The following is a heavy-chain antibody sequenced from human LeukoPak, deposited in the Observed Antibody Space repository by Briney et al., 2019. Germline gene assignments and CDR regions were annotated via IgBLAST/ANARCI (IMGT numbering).Heavy chain of an antibody. D-gene: IGHD3-10*01. J-gene: IGHJ3*02. V-gene: IGHV3-30*14. CDR1: GFTFSNYV. CDR3: ARDGMVRGVIIWDAFDI. CDR2: ISNDGINK. Sequence: PGGSLRLSCAASGFTFSNYVMQWVRQAPGKGLEWVAVISNDGINKYYTDSVMGRFTISRDNSKNTLYVQMNSLRAEDTAVYYCARDGMVRGVIIWDAFDIWGQGTMVTVSS.